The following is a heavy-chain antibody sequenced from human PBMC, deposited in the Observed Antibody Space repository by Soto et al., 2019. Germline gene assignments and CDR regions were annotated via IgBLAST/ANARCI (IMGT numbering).Heavy chain of an antibody. CDR3: ARDFKRYYFDY. J-gene: IGHJ4*02. CDR1: GFTFSSYA. CDR2: ISYDGSNK. Sequence: QVQLVESGGGVVQPGRSLRLSCAASGFTFSSYAMHWVRQAPGKGLEWVAVISYDGSNKYYADSVKGRFTISRDNSKNTLYLQMNSLRAEDTAVYYCARDFKRYYFDYWGQGTLVTVSS. V-gene: IGHV3-30-3*01.